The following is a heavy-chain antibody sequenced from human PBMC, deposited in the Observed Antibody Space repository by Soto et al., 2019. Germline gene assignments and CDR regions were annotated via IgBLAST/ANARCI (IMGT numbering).Heavy chain of an antibody. CDR3: TTTWQRILYFDN. CDR1: GFIFSNAW. CDR2: IKSKRDGGTT. J-gene: IGHJ4*02. V-gene: IGHV3-15*01. Sequence: EVRLVESGGGLVKPGGSLRLSCAASGFIFSNAWMTWVRQAPGKGLEWVGRIKSKRDGGTTDYAAPAKGRFTIPRDDSKNTLYLQINIQKIEDTAVYYYTTTWQRILYFDNSGQGTLVTVSS.